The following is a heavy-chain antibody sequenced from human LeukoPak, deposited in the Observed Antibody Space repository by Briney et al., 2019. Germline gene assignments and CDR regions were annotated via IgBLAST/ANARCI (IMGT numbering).Heavy chain of an antibody. CDR3: ARLSTVTTRSAFDI. CDR1: GGSINIYY. Sequence: PSETLSLTCSVSGGSINIYYWSWIRQPAGKGLEWIGRIYTSGNSKSNPSLKSRVTMSVDTSTNQFSLRLSSVTAADTAVYYCARLSTVTTRSAFDIWGQGTMVTVSS. V-gene: IGHV4-4*07. D-gene: IGHD4-17*01. J-gene: IGHJ3*02. CDR2: IYTSGNS.